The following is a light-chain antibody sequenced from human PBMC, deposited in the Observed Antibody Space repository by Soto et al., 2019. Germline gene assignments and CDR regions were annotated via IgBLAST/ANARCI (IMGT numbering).Light chain of an antibody. J-gene: IGKJ3*01. Sequence: EIVLTQSPATLSLSPGERATLSCRASQSVSSYLAWYQQKPGQAPRLLIYDASNRATGIPARFSGSGLGTDFTLPISSLEHEDFAVYYCQQRSNWPPFTFGPGTKVDIK. V-gene: IGKV3-11*01. CDR1: QSVSSY. CDR2: DAS. CDR3: QQRSNWPPFT.